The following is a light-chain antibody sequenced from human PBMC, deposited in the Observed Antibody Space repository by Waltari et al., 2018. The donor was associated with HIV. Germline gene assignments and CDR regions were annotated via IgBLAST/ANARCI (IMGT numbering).Light chain of an antibody. Sequence: SNKLTQPPSVSESPGQTARITCSGDELAKHHASWYQQKPGQAPLLVIYKGSERPSGIPERFSGSSSGTTVTLTISGVQSEDEADYYCQSTDSSGISWVFGGGTKLTVL. CDR2: KGS. CDR3: QSTDSSGISWV. J-gene: IGLJ3*02. V-gene: IGLV3-25*03. CDR1: ELAKHH.